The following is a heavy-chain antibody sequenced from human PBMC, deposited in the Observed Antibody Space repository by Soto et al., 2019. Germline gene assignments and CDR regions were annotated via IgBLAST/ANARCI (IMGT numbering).Heavy chain of an antibody. V-gene: IGHV3-30-3*01. CDR1: GFTFSSYP. CDR2: ISYDGSNK. CDR3: ATTDDISALAGPYY. Sequence: GGSLRLSCAPSGFTFSSYPMHWVRQAPGKGLEWVAVISYDGSNKYYADSVKGRFTISRDNSKNTLYLQMNSLRAEDTAVYYCATTDDISALAGPYYWGQGT. D-gene: IGHD3-22*01. J-gene: IGHJ4*02.